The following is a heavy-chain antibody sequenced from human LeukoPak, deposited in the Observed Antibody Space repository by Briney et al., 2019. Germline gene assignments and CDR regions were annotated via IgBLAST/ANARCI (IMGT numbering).Heavy chain of an antibody. CDR1: GFTFSSYG. D-gene: IGHD1-26*01. J-gene: IGHJ4*02. CDR3: ARDSGGSYGGGADY. Sequence: GGSLRLSCAASGFTFSSYGMHWVRQAPGKGLEWVAVIWYDGSNKYYAESVKGRFTISRDNSKNTLYLQMNSLRAEDTAVYYCARDSGGSYGGGADYWGQGTLVAVSS. V-gene: IGHV3-33*01. CDR2: IWYDGSNK.